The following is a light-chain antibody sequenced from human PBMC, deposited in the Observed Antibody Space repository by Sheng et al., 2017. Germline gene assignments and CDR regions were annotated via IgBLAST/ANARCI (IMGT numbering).Light chain of an antibody. CDR1: QSVSSY. CDR2: GAS. J-gene: IGKJ4*01. V-gene: IGKV3-11*01. CDR3: QQYDKWPLT. Sequence: EIVLTQSPATLSLSPGDRATLSCRASQSVSSYLAWYQQKPGQAPRLLIYGASNRATGIPARFSGSGSGTDFTLTISSLEPEDFAIYYCQQYDKWPLTFGGGTKVEIK.